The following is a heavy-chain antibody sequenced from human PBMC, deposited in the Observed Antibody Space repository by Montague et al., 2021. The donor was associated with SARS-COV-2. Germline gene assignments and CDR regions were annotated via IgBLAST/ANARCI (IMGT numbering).Heavy chain of an antibody. Sequence: TLSLTCTVSGGSISSGSYYWSWIRQPAGKGLEWIGRIYTSGSTXYSPSLKSRVTISVDTSKNQFSLKLSSVTAADTAVYYCARGVLRYFDWTSPSDYWGQGTLVTVSS. D-gene: IGHD3-9*01. J-gene: IGHJ4*02. CDR2: IYTSGST. CDR3: ARGVLRYFDWTSPSDY. CDR1: GGSISSGSYY. V-gene: IGHV4-61*02.